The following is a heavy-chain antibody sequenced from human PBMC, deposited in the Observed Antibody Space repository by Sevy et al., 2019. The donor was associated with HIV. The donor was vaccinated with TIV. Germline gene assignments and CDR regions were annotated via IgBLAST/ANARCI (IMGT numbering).Heavy chain of an antibody. Sequence: SETLSLTCAVSGGSINSGGYSWSWIRQPPGKGLEWIGYIFQSGATYYIPSLPSRVSISVAMSKNKFSLYLRSVTAADTAVYYCARGRVGDSSSWYGAFDVWGQGTMVTVSS. CDR1: GGSINSGGYS. D-gene: IGHD6-13*01. CDR2: IFQSGAT. CDR3: ARGRVGDSSSWYGAFDV. V-gene: IGHV4-30-2*01. J-gene: IGHJ3*01.